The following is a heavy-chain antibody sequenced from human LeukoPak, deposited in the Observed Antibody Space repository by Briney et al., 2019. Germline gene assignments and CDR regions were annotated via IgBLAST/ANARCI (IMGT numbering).Heavy chain of an antibody. Sequence: SETLSLTCTVSGGSISSYYWSWIRQPPGKGLEWIGYIYYSGSTNYNPSLKSRVTMSVDTSKNQFSLKLSSVTAADTAVYYCARGGALSSFDPWSQGTLVTVSS. CDR2: IYYSGST. CDR3: ARGGALSSFDP. D-gene: IGHD2/OR15-2a*01. V-gene: IGHV4-59*12. CDR1: GGSISSYY. J-gene: IGHJ5*02.